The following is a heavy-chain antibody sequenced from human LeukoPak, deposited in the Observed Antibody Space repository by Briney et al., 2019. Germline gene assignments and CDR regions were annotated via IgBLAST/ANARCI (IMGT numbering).Heavy chain of an antibody. CDR3: ARDPLKWTTSDAFDI. D-gene: IGHD2-2*01. Sequence: GASVKVSCKASGYTFTSYYMHWVRLAPGQGLEWMGIINPSGGSTSYAQKFQGRVTMTRDTSTSTVYMELSSLRSEDTAVYYCARDPLKWTTSDAFDIWGQGTMVTVSS. V-gene: IGHV1-46*01. CDR2: INPSGGST. CDR1: GYTFTSYY. J-gene: IGHJ3*02.